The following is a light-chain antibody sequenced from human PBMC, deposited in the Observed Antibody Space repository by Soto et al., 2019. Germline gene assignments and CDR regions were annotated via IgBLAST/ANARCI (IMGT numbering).Light chain of an antibody. CDR2: EVS. CDR1: SSDVGNYNY. CDR3: SSYAGSNIFL. V-gene: IGLV2-8*01. Sequence: QSALTQPPSASGSPGQSVTISCTGTSSDVGNYNYVSWYQQHPGKAPTLMIYEVSKRPSGVPHRFSGSKSGNTASLTVSGLQAEDEADYYCSSYAGSNIFLFGGGTKLTV. J-gene: IGLJ2*01.